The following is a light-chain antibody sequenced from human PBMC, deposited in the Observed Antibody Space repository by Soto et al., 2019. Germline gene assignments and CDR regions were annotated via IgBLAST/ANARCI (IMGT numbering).Light chain of an antibody. CDR2: DVS. Sequence: QSALTQPRSLSGSHGQSVTISCTGTSSDVGGYNYVSWYQQHPGKAPKLMIYDVSKWPSGVPDRFSGSKSGNTASLTISGLQAEDEADYYCCSYAGNSLWVFGGGTKLTVL. J-gene: IGLJ3*02. CDR3: CSYAGNSLWV. CDR1: SSDVGGYNY. V-gene: IGLV2-11*01.